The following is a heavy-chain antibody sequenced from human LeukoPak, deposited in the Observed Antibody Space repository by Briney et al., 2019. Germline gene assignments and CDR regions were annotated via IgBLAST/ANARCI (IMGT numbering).Heavy chain of an antibody. J-gene: IGHJ4*02. V-gene: IGHV1-8*02. CDR3: ARGYSYGHFDY. CDR2: MNPNSGNT. D-gene: IGHD5-18*01. CDR1: GGTFSSYA. Sequence: GASVKVSCKASGGTFSSYAINWVRQATGQGLEWMGWMNPNSGNTGYAQKFQGRVTMTRNTSISTAYMELSSLRSEDTAVYYCARGYSYGHFDYWGQGTLVTVSS.